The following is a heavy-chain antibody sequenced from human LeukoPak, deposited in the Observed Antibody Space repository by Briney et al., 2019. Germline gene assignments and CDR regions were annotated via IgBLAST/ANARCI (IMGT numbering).Heavy chain of an antibody. CDR2: IIPIFGTA. J-gene: IGHJ4*02. CDR1: GGTFGSYA. V-gene: IGHV1-69*13. D-gene: IGHD3-16*02. Sequence: SVKVSCKASGGTFGSYAISWVRQALGQGLEWMGGIIPIFGTANYAQKFQGRVTITADESTSTAYMELSSLRPEDTAVYYCAKWGSYRYYFDYWGQGTLVTVSS. CDR3: AKWGSYRYYFDY.